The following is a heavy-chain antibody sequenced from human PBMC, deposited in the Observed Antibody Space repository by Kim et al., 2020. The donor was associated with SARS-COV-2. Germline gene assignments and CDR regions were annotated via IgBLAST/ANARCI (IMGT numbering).Heavy chain of an antibody. CDR2: IYWDDDK. V-gene: IGHV2-5*02. Sequence: SGPTLVNPTQTLTLTCTFSGFSLSTIGVGVGWIRQPPGKALEWLALIYWDDDKRYSPSLKSRLTITKDTSKNQVVLTMTNMDPVDTATYYCAHSLTINMVEGVIITMGGPPCFDYWGQGTLVTVSS. J-gene: IGHJ4*02. CDR1: GFSLSTIGVG. D-gene: IGHD3-10*01. CDR3: AHSLTINMVEGVIITMGGPPCFDY.